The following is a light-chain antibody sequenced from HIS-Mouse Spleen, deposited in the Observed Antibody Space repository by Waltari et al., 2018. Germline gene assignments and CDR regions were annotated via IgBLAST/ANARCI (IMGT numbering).Light chain of an antibody. V-gene: IGLV1-47*01. CDR1: SPNIGSNY. Sequence: QSVLTQPPSASGTPGQRVTISCSGSSPNIGSNYVYWYQQLPGTAPKHLIYRNNERPSGFPDRFTGSKSGTSAYLAISGHRSEDEADYYCAAWDDSLSGYVFGTGTKVTVL. J-gene: IGLJ1*01. CDR3: AAWDDSLSGYV. CDR2: RNN.